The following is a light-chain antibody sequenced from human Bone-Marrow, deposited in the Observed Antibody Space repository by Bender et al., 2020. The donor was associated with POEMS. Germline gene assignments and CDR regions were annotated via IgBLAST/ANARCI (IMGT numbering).Light chain of an antibody. Sequence: QSVLTQPPSVSAAPGQKVTISCSGSSSNIGNNYVSWYQQFPGTAPKLMIYEVNKRPSGASDRSYRFSGSKSGNTASLTISGLQSEDEADYYCCSYAGSNTMLFGGGTKVTVL. CDR1: SSNIGNNY. CDR3: CSYAGSNTML. J-gene: IGLJ2*01. CDR2: EVN. V-gene: IGLV2-23*02.